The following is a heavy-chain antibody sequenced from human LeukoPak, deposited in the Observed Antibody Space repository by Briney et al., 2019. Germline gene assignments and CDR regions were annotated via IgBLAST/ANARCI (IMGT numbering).Heavy chain of an antibody. V-gene: IGHV3-21*01. J-gene: IGHJ4*02. Sequence: GSLRLSCAASEFTFSNYSMAWVRQAPGKGLEWVSSISRSSSYIYYAASVRGRFTISRDNAENSLYLQMNSLRAEDTAVYYCARISVISTFRSPKYYFDYWGQGTLVTVSS. CDR1: EFTFSNYS. D-gene: IGHD2/OR15-2a*01. CDR3: ARISVISTFRSPKYYFDY. CDR2: ISRSSSYI.